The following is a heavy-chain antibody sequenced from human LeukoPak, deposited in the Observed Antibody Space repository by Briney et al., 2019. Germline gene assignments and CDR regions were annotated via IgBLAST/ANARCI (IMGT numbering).Heavy chain of an antibody. CDR1: GGSFSGYY. Sequence: SETLSLTCAVYGGSFSGYYWSWIRQPPGKGLEWIGYIYYSGSTNYNPSLKSRVTISVDTSKNQFSLKLSSVTAADTAVYYCARAADSSGYDLNYWGQGTLVTVSS. D-gene: IGHD3-22*01. CDR3: ARAADSSGYDLNY. V-gene: IGHV4-59*01. CDR2: IYYSGST. J-gene: IGHJ4*02.